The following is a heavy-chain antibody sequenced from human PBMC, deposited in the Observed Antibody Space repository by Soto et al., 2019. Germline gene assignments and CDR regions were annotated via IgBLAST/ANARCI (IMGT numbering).Heavy chain of an antibody. D-gene: IGHD3-16*01. CDR3: TTEYYDYIWGRPAFDY. J-gene: IGHJ4*02. CDR1: GFTFSNAW. V-gene: IGHV3-15*01. CDR2: IKSKTDGGTT. Sequence: EVQLVESGGGLVKPGGSLRLSCAASGFTFSNAWMSWVRQAPGKGLEWVGRIKSKTDGGTTDYAAPVKGRFTISRDDSKNTLYLQMNSLKTEDTAVYYCTTEYYDYIWGRPAFDYWGQGTLVTVSS.